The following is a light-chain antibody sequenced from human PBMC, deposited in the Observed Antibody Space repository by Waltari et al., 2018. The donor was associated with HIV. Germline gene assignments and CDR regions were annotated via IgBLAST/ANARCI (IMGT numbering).Light chain of an antibody. CDR3: SSYAGSGNLLL. V-gene: IGLV2-8*01. CDR2: AVH. J-gene: IGLJ6*01. Sequence: QSALTQPPAASGPPGQSATISSTGTSHDIGPSYYVPWSQQHPDKAPRLFIYAVHKRPSGVPGRFSGSKSGNTASLTVSGLQAEDEADYYCSSYAGSGNLLLFGGGTKVTVL. CDR1: SHDIGPSYY.